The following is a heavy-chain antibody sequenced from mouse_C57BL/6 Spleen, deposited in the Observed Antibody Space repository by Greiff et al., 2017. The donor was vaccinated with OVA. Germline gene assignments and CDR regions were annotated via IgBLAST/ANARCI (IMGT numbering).Heavy chain of an antibody. CDR2: IDPETGGT. J-gene: IGHJ4*01. V-gene: IGHV1-15*01. CDR1: GCTFTDYE. CDR3: TRPTVVANYAMDY. Sequence: QVQLQQSGAELVRPGASVTLSCKASGCTFTDYEMHWVKQTPVHGLEWIGAIDPETGGTAYNQKFKGKAILTADKSSSTAYMELRSLTSEDSAVYYCTRPTVVANYAMDYWGQGTSVTVSS. D-gene: IGHD1-1*01.